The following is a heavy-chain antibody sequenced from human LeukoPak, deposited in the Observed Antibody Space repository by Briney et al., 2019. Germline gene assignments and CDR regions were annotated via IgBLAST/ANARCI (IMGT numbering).Heavy chain of an antibody. CDR3: AREAAGTWFDP. CDR1: GFTFSSYW. D-gene: IGHD6-13*01. CDR2: INSDGSGA. Sequence: GGSLRLSCAASGFTFSSYWMHWVRQAPRKGLVWVSRINSDGSGASYADSVKGRFTISRDNAKNTLYLQMNSLRAEDTAVYYCAREAAGTWFDPWGQGTLVTVSS. V-gene: IGHV3-74*01. J-gene: IGHJ5*02.